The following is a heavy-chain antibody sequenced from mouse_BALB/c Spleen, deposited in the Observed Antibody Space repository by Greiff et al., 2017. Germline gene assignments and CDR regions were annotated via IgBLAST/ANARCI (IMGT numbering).Heavy chain of an antibody. CDR2: IRLKSNNYAT. CDR3: TRPLYDGYPWFAY. J-gene: IGHJ3*01. D-gene: IGHD2-3*01. Sequence: EVQGVESGGGLVQPGGSMKLSFVASGFTFSNYWMNWVRQSPEKGLEWVAEIRLKSNNYATHYAESVKGRFTISRDDSKSSVYLQMNNLRAEDTGIYYCTRPLYDGYPWFAYWGQGTLVTVSA. CDR1: GFTFSNYW. V-gene: IGHV6-6*02.